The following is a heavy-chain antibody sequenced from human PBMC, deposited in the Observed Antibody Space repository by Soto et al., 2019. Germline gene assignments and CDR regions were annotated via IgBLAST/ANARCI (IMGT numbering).Heavy chain of an antibody. CDR3: ASRAKGTWFYSENLFDY. CDR1: GFTFSSYA. CDR2: ISGSGGST. V-gene: IGHV3-23*01. Sequence: GGSLRLSCAASGFTFSSYAMSWVRQAPGKGLEWVSAISGSGGSTYYADSVKGRFTISRDNSKNTLYLQMNSLRAEDTAVYYFASRAKGTWFYSENLFDYWGQGTLVTVSS. D-gene: IGHD3-22*01. J-gene: IGHJ4*02.